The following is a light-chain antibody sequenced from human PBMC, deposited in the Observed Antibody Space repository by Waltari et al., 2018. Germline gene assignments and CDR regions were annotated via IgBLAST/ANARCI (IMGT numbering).Light chain of an antibody. CDR2: KVS. CDR1: XSPVSSDGXTY. J-gene: IGKJ1*01. Sequence: VVMTQSPLSLPVTLGXPASIPXRSSXSPVSSDGXTYLNXFQQRPGQSPRRLIYKVSXXXSGXXXXXSGXXXGTXXXLRISRVEAEYVGVYYCMXGIXXXWTFGPGTKVXIK. CDR3: MXGIXXXWT. V-gene: IGKV2-30*01.